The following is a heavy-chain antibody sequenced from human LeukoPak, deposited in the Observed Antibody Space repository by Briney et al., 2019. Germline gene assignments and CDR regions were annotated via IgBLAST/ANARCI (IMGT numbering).Heavy chain of an antibody. D-gene: IGHD3-9*01. CDR2: IAYTGST. V-gene: IGHV4-59*12. CDR1: GGSVSGDSISSYY. CDR3: TSQTGHFIDL. J-gene: IGHJ2*01. Sequence: SETLSLTCTVSGGSVSGDSISSYYWSWIRQPPGKGLEWIGFIAYTGSTNYNPSLKSRVTISVDTSKSQFSLNLSSVTAADTAVYYCTSQTGHFIDLWGRGTLVTVSS.